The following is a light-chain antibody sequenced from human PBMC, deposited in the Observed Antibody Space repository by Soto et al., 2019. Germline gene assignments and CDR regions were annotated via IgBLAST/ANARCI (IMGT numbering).Light chain of an antibody. CDR2: AAS. V-gene: IGKV1-9*01. J-gene: IGKJ5*01. CDR1: QGISSY. Sequence: IQLTQSPSSLSASVGDRVTLTCRPSQGISSYLAWYQQKPGKAPKLLIYAASTLQGGVPSRFSGSGSGTDFTLTITSLQPEDFATYYCQQLKSYPITFGQGTRLEIK. CDR3: QQLKSYPIT.